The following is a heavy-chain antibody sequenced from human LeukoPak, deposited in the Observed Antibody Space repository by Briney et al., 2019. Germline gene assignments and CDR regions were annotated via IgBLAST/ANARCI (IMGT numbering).Heavy chain of an antibody. CDR2: ISAYNGNT. Sequence: ASVKVSCKASGYTFTSYGISWVRQAPGQGLEWTGWISAYNGNTNYAQRLQGRVTMTTDTSTSTAYMELRSLRSDDTAVYYCARVRRYCSGGSCYSRLYNWFDPWGQGTLVTVSS. J-gene: IGHJ5*02. V-gene: IGHV1-18*01. D-gene: IGHD2-15*01. CDR3: ARVRRYCSGGSCYSRLYNWFDP. CDR1: GYTFTSYG.